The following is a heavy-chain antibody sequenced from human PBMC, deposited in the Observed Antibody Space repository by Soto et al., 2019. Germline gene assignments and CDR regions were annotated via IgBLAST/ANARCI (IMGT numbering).Heavy chain of an antibody. CDR3: AGVWGGAFDI. CDR1: GASISSYY. V-gene: IGHV4-59*01. Sequence: PSETLSLTCTASGASISSYYWSWIRQPPGKGLEWIGYIYYSGSTNYNPSLKSRVTISVDTSKNQFSLKLSSVTAADTAVYYCAGVWGGAFDIWGKGTMVTVSS. D-gene: IGHD1-26*01. J-gene: IGHJ3*02. CDR2: IYYSGST.